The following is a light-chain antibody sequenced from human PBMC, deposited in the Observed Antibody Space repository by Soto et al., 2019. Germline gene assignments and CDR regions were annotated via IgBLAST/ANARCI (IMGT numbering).Light chain of an antibody. CDR3: QQSLSTPYT. CDR1: QTVGTF. CDR2: AAS. V-gene: IGKV1-39*01. Sequence: DIQTTQSPASLSASIGDTMSISCRASQTVGTFLNWYPQKPGNIPPLLSYAASTLQSGVPSRFSGSGSGTDFAIVICSLQSEDFGTYYCQQSLSTPYTFGQGTKVDIK. J-gene: IGKJ2*01.